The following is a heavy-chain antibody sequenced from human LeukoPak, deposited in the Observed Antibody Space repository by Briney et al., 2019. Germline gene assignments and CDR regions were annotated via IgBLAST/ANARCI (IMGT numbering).Heavy chain of an antibody. V-gene: IGHV4-61*01. CDR2: IYYSGST. CDR1: GDSFTSVTDY. J-gene: IGHJ4*02. Sequence: SETLSLTCTVSGDSFTSVTDYWAWIRQPPGKGLEWIGYIYYSGSTNYNPSLKSRVTISVDTSKNQFSLKLSSVTAADTAVYYCARGWLQSPFDYWGQGTLVTVSS. CDR3: ARGWLQSPFDY. D-gene: IGHD5-24*01.